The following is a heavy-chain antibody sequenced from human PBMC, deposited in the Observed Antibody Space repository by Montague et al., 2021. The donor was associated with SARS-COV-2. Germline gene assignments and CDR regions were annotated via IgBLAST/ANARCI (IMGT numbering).Heavy chain of an antibody. CDR2: IDWDGDK. CDR1: GFSLSTSGMC. Sequence: VKPTQTLTLTCTFSGFSLSTSGMCMTWIRQPPGKALEWLARIDWDGDKYYNTSLKSRLTISKDTSKNLVVLTMTNMDSVDTATYYCARGPSDTYYYNGMDVWGRGTTVTVSS. V-gene: IGHV2-70*11. CDR3: ARGPSDTYYYNGMDV. J-gene: IGHJ6*02.